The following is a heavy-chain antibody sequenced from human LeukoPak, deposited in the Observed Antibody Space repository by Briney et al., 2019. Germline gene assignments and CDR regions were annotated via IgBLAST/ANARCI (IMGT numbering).Heavy chain of an antibody. CDR1: GYTFTGYY. CDR2: INPNSGGT. Sequence: ASVKVSRKASGYTFTGYYMHWVRQAPGQGLEWMGWINPNSGGTSYAQKFQGRVTMTRDTSISTAYMELSRLRSDDTAVYYCARVDYYDSSGQYDYWGQGTLVTVSS. CDR3: ARVDYYDSSGQYDY. V-gene: IGHV1-2*02. D-gene: IGHD3-22*01. J-gene: IGHJ4*02.